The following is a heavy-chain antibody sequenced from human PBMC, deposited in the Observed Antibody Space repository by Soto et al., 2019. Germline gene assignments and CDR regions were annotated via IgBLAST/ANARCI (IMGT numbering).Heavy chain of an antibody. Sequence: GGSLSLSCAASGFTFSSYGMHWVRQAPGKGLEWVAVISYDGSNKYYADSVKGRFTISRDNSKNTLYLQMNSLRAEDTAVYYCAKSSGLEWLLFFDYWGQGTLVTVSS. CDR1: GFTFSSYG. CDR2: ISYDGSNK. V-gene: IGHV3-30*18. J-gene: IGHJ4*02. D-gene: IGHD3-3*01. CDR3: AKSSGLEWLLFFDY.